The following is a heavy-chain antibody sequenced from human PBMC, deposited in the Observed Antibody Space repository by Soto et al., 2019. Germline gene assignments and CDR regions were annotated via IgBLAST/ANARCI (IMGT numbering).Heavy chain of an antibody. V-gene: IGHV1-69*01. CDR1: GGTFSSYA. D-gene: IGHD2-2*01. J-gene: IGHJ6*02. CDR2: IIPIFGTA. Sequence: QVQLVQSGAEVKKPGSSVKVSCKASGGTFSSYAISWVRQAPGQGLEWMGGIIPIFGTANYAQKFQGRVTITADESTCTAYMELSSLRSEDTAVYYCATLYCSSTSCYSSGYYGMVVWGQGTTVTVSS. CDR3: ATLYCSSTSCYSSGYYGMVV.